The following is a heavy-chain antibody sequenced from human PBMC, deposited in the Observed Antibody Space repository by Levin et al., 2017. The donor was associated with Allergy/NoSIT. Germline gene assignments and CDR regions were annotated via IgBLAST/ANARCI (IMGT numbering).Heavy chain of an antibody. CDR3: ARRLRGDAFDN. J-gene: IGHJ3*02. D-gene: IGHD2-21*02. CDR1: GGSITSTSYY. V-gene: IGHV4-39*01. Sequence: SETLSLTCTVSGGSITSTSYYWAWIRQPPGKGLDWIGSIYYSGSTYYNPSLKSRVTISVNTAKNQFSLKLSSVTAADTAVFYCARRLRGDAFDNWGQGTMVTVSS. CDR2: IYYSGST.